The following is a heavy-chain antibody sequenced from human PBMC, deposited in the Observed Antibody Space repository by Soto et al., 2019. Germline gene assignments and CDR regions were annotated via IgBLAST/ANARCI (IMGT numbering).Heavy chain of an antibody. CDR2: ISYDGSET. Sequence: QVQLVESGGGVVHPGRSLSLSCAGSGFMFSNNGMHWVRRAPGKGLEWVAFISYDGSETFYADSVKGRFTISRDNSKSTLFLHMSSLKNVDTAVYYCAITSVADASFDYWGQGTLVTVSS. J-gene: IGHJ4*02. CDR1: GFMFSNNG. CDR3: AITSVADASFDY. V-gene: IGHV3-30*03. D-gene: IGHD4-4*01.